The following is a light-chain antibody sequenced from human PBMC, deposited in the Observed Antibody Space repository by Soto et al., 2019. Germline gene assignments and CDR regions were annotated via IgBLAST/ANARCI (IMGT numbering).Light chain of an antibody. Sequence: PGIRSVSPGERATCSCMASQSVSRNLAWYQQTTVQAPRLLIYGASSRATGIPDRFSGSGSGTDFTLTLSILEAADFAVYYCQLYGGSPWTFGQGTKV. CDR1: QSVSRN. CDR2: GAS. J-gene: IGKJ1*01. V-gene: IGKV3-20*01. CDR3: QLYGGSPWT.